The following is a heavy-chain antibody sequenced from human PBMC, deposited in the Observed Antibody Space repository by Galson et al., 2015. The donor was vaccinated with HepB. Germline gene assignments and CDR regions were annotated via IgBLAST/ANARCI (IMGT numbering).Heavy chain of an antibody. CDR2: ITTGSSSYT. D-gene: IGHD3-22*01. CDR1: GFTFNTYS. CDR3: AKSAYYYDTSGEGAYYFDY. Sequence: SLRLSCAASGFTFNTYSMNWVRQAPGKGLEWVSSITTGSSSYTYYRESVKGRFTISRDNAKNSLYLQMNSLRAEDTAVYYCAKSAYYYDTSGEGAYYFDYWGQGTLVTVSS. V-gene: IGHV3-21*01. J-gene: IGHJ4*02.